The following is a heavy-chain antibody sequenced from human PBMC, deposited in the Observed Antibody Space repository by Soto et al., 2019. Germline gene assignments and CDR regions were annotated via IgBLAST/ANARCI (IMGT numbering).Heavy chain of an antibody. CDR2: IYPGDSDA. CDR1: GYSFTTFW. D-gene: IGHD2-8*01. Sequence: GESLKISCPGFGYSFTTFWIAWVRQMPGEGLEWMGIIYPGDSDARYSPSFQGQVTISVDKSISTAYLQWSSLKASDSGMYYCARGYCTTSICDPWFDPWGQGTLVTVSS. V-gene: IGHV5-51*01. CDR3: ARGYCTTSICDPWFDP. J-gene: IGHJ5*02.